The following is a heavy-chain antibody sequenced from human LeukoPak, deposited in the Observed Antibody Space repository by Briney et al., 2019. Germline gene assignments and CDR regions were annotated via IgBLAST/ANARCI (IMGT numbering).Heavy chain of an antibody. CDR3: ARDIPSGFYTPDY. CDR2: TETGGDEK. D-gene: IGHD5-12*01. Sequence: GGSLRLSCVASGFTFSDYWMSWVRQAPGMGLEWVANTETGGDEKNYVDSVKGRFTISRDNARNSLYLQMSSLRVEDTAVYYCARDIPSGFYTPDYWGRGTLVTVSS. CDR1: GFTFSDYW. V-gene: IGHV3-7*01. J-gene: IGHJ4*02.